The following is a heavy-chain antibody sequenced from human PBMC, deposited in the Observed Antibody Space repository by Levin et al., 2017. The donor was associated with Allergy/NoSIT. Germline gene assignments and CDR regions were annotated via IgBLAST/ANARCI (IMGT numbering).Heavy chain of an antibody. Sequence: PGASVKVSCAASGFTFDDYGMNWVRQAPGEGLEWVSGINWKGGRTGYADSVKGRFTISRDNAKNSPYLQMNSLRAEDTALYYCARDKGIAVAGGFDYWGQGTLVTVSS. D-gene: IGHD6-19*01. V-gene: IGHV3-20*04. CDR2: INWKGGRT. CDR1: GFTFDDYG. CDR3: ARDKGIAVAGGFDY. J-gene: IGHJ4*02.